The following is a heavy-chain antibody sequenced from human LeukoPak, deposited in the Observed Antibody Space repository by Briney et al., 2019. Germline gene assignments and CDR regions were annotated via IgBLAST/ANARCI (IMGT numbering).Heavy chain of an antibody. CDR1: GYTFTSYG. V-gene: IGHV1-3*03. Sequence: ASVKVSCKASGYTFTSYGISWVRQAPGQRLEWMGWINAGNGNTKYSQEFQGRVTITRDTSASTAYMELSSLRSEDMAVYYCARDFSAVAGTTMYYFDYWGQGTLVTVSS. CDR3: ARDFSAVAGTTMYYFDY. CDR2: INAGNGNT. D-gene: IGHD6-19*01. J-gene: IGHJ4*02.